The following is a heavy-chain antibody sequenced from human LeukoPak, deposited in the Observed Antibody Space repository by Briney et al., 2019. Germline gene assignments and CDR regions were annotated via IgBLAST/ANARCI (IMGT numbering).Heavy chain of an antibody. V-gene: IGHV4-38-2*02. CDR1: GYSISSGYY. CDR3: ARDEYPYGGRTHPYFFDY. Sequence: KPSETLSLTCTVSGYSISSGYYWGWIRQPPGQGLEWIGSIYYSGNTYYNPSLKSRITISVDTSKNQFSLKLSSVTAADAAVYYCARDEYPYGGRTHPYFFDYWGQGTLVTVSS. J-gene: IGHJ4*02. D-gene: IGHD3-10*01. CDR2: IYYSGNT.